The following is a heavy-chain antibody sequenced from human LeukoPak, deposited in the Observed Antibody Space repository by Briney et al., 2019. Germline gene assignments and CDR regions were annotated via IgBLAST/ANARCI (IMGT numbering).Heavy chain of an antibody. V-gene: IGHV3-30*02. J-gene: IGHJ4*02. CDR3: AKDRQYCRGGSWYYYLDY. D-gene: IGHD2-15*01. CDR1: GFTFNNFG. Sequence: GGSLRRSCAASGFTFNNFGMHWVRQAPRKGLDWVAFISYDVRNKYYADSVRGRFTISRDSSKNTLYVQMSSLRAEDTAVYYCAKDRQYCRGGSWYYYLDYWGQGTLVTVSS. CDR2: ISYDVRNK.